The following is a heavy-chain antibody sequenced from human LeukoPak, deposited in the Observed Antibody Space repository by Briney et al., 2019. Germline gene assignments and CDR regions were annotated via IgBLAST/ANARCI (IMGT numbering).Heavy chain of an antibody. CDR3: ARGMGKSFDWLLYDYYYYGMDV. D-gene: IGHD3-9*01. V-gene: IGHV1-69*04. CDR2: IIPILGIA. J-gene: IGHJ6*02. Sequence: SVKVSCKASGYTFTSYGISWVRQAPGQGLEWMGRIIPILGIANYAQKFQGRVTITADKSTSTAYMELSSLRSEDTAVYYCARGMGKSFDWLLYDYYYYGMDVWGQGTTVTVSS. CDR1: GYTFTSYG.